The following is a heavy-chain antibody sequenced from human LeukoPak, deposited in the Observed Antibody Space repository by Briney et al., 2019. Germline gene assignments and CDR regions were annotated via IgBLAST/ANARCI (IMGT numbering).Heavy chain of an antibody. J-gene: IGHJ6*03. V-gene: IGHV3-74*01. CDR2: INSDGSST. D-gene: IGHD2-2*01. CDR1: GFTFSSYR. Sequence: GGSLRLSCAASGFTFSSYRMHWVRQAPGKGLVWVSRINSDGSSTSYADSVKGRFTISRDNAKNTLYLQMNSLRAEDTAVYYCARAPYCSSTSCYREGYYYYYYMDVWGKGTTVTVSS. CDR3: ARAPYCSSTSCYREGYYYYYYMDV.